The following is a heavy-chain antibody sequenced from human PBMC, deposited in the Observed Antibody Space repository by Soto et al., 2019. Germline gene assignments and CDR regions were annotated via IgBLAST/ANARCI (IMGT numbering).Heavy chain of an antibody. V-gene: IGHV1-69*10. Sequence: ASVKVSCKTSGDNFKKNVFTWVRQAPGQGLEWMGGTIPALGKTHYIEKFQGRVTITVDDATRAVYMEVRDLTSEDTAIYYCARGPFRPSAMDVWGQGTTVTVYS. J-gene: IGHJ6*02. CDR2: TIPALGKT. CDR1: GDNFKKNV. CDR3: ARGPFRPSAMDV. D-gene: IGHD3-10*01.